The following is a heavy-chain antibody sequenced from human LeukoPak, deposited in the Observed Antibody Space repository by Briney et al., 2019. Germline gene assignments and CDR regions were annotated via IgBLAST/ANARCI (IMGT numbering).Heavy chain of an antibody. J-gene: IGHJ6*02. D-gene: IGHD2-2*01. CDR1: GGSISSSSYY. CDR3: ASRGYCSSTSCYLPYGMDV. Sequence: PSETLSLTCTVSGGSISSSSYYWGWIRQPPGKGLEWIGSIYYSGSTYYNPSLNRLVTVSVDTSKNQFSLNLSSVTAADTAVYYCASRGYCSSTSCYLPYGMDVWGQGTTVTVSS. V-gene: IGHV4-39*01. CDR2: IYYSGST.